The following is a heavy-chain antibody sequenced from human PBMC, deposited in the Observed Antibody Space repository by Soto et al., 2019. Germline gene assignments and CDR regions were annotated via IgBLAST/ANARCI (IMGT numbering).Heavy chain of an antibody. CDR1: GGSINTYY. CDR3: ARGGSYFHVDYYFDY. V-gene: IGHV4-59*01. Sequence: QLQLQESGPRLVKPSETLSLICTVSGGSINTYYWSWLRQSPGQGLEWIGYIHYSGSTKYNPSLKSRVSISVDTSKKQFSLRLNSVTAADTVVYYCARGGSYFHVDYYFDYWGQGTLVTVSS. D-gene: IGHD3-10*01. CDR2: IHYSGST. J-gene: IGHJ4*02.